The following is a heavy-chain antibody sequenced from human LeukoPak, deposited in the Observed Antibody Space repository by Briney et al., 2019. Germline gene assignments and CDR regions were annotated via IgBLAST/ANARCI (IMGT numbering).Heavy chain of an antibody. CDR3: ARGNTAVRY. CDR1: GFTFSNYW. D-gene: IGHD5-18*01. J-gene: IGHJ4*02. V-gene: IGHV3-7*01. CDR2: IKQDGSEK. Sequence: PGGSLRLSCAASGFTFSNYWMSWVRQAPGKGLEWVANIKQDGSEKFYVDSVKGRFTIYRDNADNSLYLQMNRLRAEDTAVYYCARGNTAVRYWGQGTLVTVSS.